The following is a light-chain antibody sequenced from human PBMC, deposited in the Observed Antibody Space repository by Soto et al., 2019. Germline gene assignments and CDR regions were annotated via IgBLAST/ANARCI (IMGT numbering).Light chain of an antibody. CDR3: QQYGSAPYT. CDR2: GAS. V-gene: IGKV3-20*01. Sequence: IVLTQSPGTLSLSPGEGASVSCRASQSLNSGYLAWYQQKPGQAPRLLIYGASSRATGIPDRFSGSRSGTNFTLTISRXEPEDFAVYFWQQYGSAPYTFGQGTKVDIK. J-gene: IGKJ2*01. CDR1: QSLNSGY.